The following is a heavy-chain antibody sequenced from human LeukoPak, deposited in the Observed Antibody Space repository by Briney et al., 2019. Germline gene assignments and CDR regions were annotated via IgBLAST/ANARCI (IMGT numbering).Heavy chain of an antibody. Sequence: GESLKISCKGSGYSFTNYWIGWVRQMPGKGLEWMGIIYPGDSDTRYSPSFQGQVTISADKSISTAYLQLNSLKASDTAMYYCARLGPGGSGSYLANDYWGQGTLVTASS. V-gene: IGHV5-51*01. J-gene: IGHJ4*02. CDR2: IYPGDSDT. D-gene: IGHD3-10*01. CDR3: ARLGPGGSGSYLANDY. CDR1: GYSFTNYW.